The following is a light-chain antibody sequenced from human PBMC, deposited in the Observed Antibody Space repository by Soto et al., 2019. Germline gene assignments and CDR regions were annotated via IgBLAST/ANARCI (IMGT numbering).Light chain of an antibody. Sequence: EIVLTQSPGTLSLSPGERATLSCRASQSVTNNYLAWYQQKPGQGPRLLIYAASGRATGIPDRFSGSGSGTDFTLTISRLQPEAFAVYYCQQYVTSRTFGQGTKVEIK. V-gene: IGKV3-20*01. CDR1: QSVTNNY. CDR2: AAS. CDR3: QQYVTSRT. J-gene: IGKJ1*01.